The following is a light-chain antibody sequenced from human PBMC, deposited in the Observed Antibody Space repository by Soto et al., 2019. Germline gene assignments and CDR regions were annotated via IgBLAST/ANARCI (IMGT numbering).Light chain of an antibody. CDR3: QQYGSSPKT. CDR1: QSVSSN. V-gene: IGKV3-20*01. CDR2: GAF. J-gene: IGKJ1*01. Sequence: EIVMTQSPATLSVSPWERATLSCMASQSVSSNLAWYQQKPGQAPRLLIYGAFNRATGIPDRFSGGGSGTDFTLTITRLEPEDFAVYYCQQYGSSPKTFGQGTKVDIK.